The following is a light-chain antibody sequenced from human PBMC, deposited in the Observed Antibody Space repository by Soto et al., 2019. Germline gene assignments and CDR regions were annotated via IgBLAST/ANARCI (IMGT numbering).Light chain of an antibody. V-gene: IGKV1-5*03. CDR2: KAS. CDR1: QTISSW. Sequence: DIQMTQSPSTLSASVGDRVTITCRASQTISSWLAWYQQKPGKAPKLLIYKASTLESGVPSRFSGGESRTEFTLTISSLQPDDFATYYCQQYNSYSPYTFGQGTKLEIK. CDR3: QQYNSYSPYT. J-gene: IGKJ2*01.